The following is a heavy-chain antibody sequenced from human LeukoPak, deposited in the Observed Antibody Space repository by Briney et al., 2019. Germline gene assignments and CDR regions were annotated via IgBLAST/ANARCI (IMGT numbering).Heavy chain of an antibody. CDR2: ISASSSYI. CDR3: ARVAYCSGGSCHPTPYYFDY. Sequence: GGSLRLSCAASGFAFSSYSMNWVRQAPGKGLEWVSSISASSSYIYYADSVKGRFTISRDNAKNSLYLQMNSLRAEDTAVYYCARVAYCSGGSCHPTPYYFDYWGQGTLVTVSS. CDR1: GFAFSSYS. J-gene: IGHJ4*02. V-gene: IGHV3-21*01. D-gene: IGHD2-15*01.